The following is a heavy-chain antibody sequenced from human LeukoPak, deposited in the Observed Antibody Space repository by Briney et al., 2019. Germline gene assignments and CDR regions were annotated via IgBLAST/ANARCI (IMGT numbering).Heavy chain of an antibody. D-gene: IGHD2-2*01. V-gene: IGHV4-31*03. CDR3: ATGVVPQRRSPRIFYYYGMDV. J-gene: IGHJ6*02. CDR2: IYYSRST. Sequence: PSETLSLTCTVSGGSISSGGYYWSWIRQHPGKGLEWIGSIYYSRSTNYNPSLQGRVTISLDTSRNQFSLKLSSVTAADTAVYYCATGVVPQRRSPRIFYYYGMDVWGQGTTVTVSS. CDR1: GGSISSGGYY.